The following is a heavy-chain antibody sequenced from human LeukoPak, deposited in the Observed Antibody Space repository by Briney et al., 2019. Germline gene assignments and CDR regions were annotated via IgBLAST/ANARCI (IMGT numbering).Heavy chain of an antibody. Sequence: GGSLRLSCAVSGFAFSTYAMGWVRRAPGKGLEWVSVITGSASSTKYADSVTGRFTISRDNSMNTLYLQMKSLSAEDTAVYYCAKGLFYPYYFDSWGQGTLVTVSS. CDR3: AKGLFYPYYFDS. V-gene: IGHV3-23*01. D-gene: IGHD3-9*01. CDR2: ITGSASST. CDR1: GFAFSTYA. J-gene: IGHJ4*02.